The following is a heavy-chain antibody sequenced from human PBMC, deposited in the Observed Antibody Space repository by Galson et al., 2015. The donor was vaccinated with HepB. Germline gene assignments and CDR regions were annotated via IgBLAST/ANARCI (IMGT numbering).Heavy chain of an antibody. CDR3: AKETWAYDFWSGPAGAYGMDG. CDR2: LGGSGGST. V-gene: IGHV3-23*01. Sequence: SLRLSCAASGFTFSSDAMSWVRQAPGEGLDGVSALGGSGGSTYYADSVTGRFTISRDNSKNTLYLQMNSRRAEDTAVYYCAKETWAYDFWSGPAGAYGMDGWGQGTTVTVSS. D-gene: IGHD3-3*01. CDR1: GFTFSSDA. J-gene: IGHJ6*02.